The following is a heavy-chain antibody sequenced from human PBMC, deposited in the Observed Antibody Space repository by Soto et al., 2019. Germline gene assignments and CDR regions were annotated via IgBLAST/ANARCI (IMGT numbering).Heavy chain of an antibody. CDR2: IIPIFGTA. CDR3: ASPHRKQLQNWYFDL. J-gene: IGHJ2*01. D-gene: IGHD6-13*01. V-gene: IGHV1-69*12. CDR1: GGTFSSYA. Sequence: QVQLVQSGAEVKKPGSSVKVSCKASGGTFSSYAISWVRQAPGQGLEWMGGIIPIFGTANYAQKFQGRVTITADESTSTAYRELSSLRSEDTAVYYGASPHRKQLQNWYFDLWGRGTLVTVSS.